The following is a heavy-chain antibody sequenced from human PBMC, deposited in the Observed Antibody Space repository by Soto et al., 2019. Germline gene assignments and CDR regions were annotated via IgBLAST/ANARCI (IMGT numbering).Heavy chain of an antibody. CDR1: GFTFSTYS. V-gene: IGHV3-48*04. Sequence: EVQLVESGGGLVQPGGSLSLSCAASGFTFSTYSMNWVRQAPGKGLEWVSYISSVGSNIHYADSVRGRFTISRDNAKNSLYLQMNSLRVEDTAVYYCARGSSWVDYWGQGALGTVSS. CDR3: ARGSSWVDY. D-gene: IGHD6-13*01. J-gene: IGHJ4*02. CDR2: ISSVGSNI.